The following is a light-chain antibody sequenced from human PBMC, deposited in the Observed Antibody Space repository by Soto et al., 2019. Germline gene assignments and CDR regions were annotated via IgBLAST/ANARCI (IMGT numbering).Light chain of an antibody. CDR3: CSYAGSYIHWV. J-gene: IGLJ3*02. CDR2: DVS. V-gene: IGLV2-11*01. CDR1: SSDVGGYNY. Sequence: QSALTQPRSVSGSPGQSVTISCTGTSSDVGGYNYVSWYQQHPGKAPKLMIYDVSKRPSGVPDRFYGSKSGNTASLTISGLQAEDEADYYCCSYAGSYIHWVFGGGTKLTVL.